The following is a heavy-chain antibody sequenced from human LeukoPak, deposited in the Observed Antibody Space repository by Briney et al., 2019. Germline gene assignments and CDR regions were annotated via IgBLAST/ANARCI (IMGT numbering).Heavy chain of an antibody. V-gene: IGHV4-59*01. D-gene: IGHD2-2*01. CDR3: ARGLGYCSSTSCYPYFDY. CDR2: IYYSGST. Sequence: ETLSLTCTVSGGSSSTYYWSWIRQPPGKGLEWIGYIYYSGSTNYNPSLKSRVTISVDTSKNQFSLKLSSVTAADTAVYYCARGLGYCSSTSCYPYFDYWGQGTLVTVSS. CDR1: GGSSSTYY. J-gene: IGHJ4*02.